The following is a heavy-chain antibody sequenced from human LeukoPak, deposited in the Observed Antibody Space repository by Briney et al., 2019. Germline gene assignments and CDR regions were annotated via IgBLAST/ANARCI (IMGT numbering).Heavy chain of an antibody. CDR3: AKGRGQYDSGMDDLDY. Sequence: SSGGYYWSWIRQPPGKGLEWVSGISWNSGNIRYADSVKGRFTISRDNAKNSLYLQMNSLRTEDTAMYYCAKGRGQYDSGMDDLDYWGQGTLVTVSS. CDR1: SSGGYY. V-gene: IGHV3-9*01. CDR2: ISWNSGNI. D-gene: IGHD3-10*01. J-gene: IGHJ4*02.